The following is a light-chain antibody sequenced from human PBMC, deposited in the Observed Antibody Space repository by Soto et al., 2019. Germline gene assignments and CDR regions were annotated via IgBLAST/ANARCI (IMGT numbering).Light chain of an antibody. CDR1: RRDVGGYNY. V-gene: IGLV2-14*01. CDR3: SSYTISNTLPFV. CDR2: EVT. J-gene: IGLJ1*01. Sequence: QSALTQPASVSGSPGQSITISCTGTRRDVGGYNYVSWYQQYPGKSPKLLIYEVTHRPSGVSNRFSGSKSGNTASLTTSGLQAEDEADYYCSSYTISNTLPFVFGTGTKLTVL.